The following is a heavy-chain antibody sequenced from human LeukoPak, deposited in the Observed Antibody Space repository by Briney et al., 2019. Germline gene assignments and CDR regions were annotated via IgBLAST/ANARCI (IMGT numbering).Heavy chain of an antibody. CDR1: GFTFRDFA. V-gene: IGHV3-23*01. CDR3: VKDAPLPFDF. CDR2: ISGDAHSI. J-gene: IGHJ4*02. Sequence: GGSLRLSCAASGFTFRDFAMSWVRQAPGKELEWVSAISGDAHSIYYADSLKGRFTISRDNSKNTLYLQMNSLRAADTATYFCVKDAPLPFDFWGQGALVIVSS.